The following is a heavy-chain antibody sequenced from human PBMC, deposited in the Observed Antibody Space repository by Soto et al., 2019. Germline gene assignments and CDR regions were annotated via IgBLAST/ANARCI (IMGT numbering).Heavy chain of an antibody. V-gene: IGHV2-5*02. Sequence: QITLKESGPTLVKPTQTLTLTCTFSGFSLTTDGVGVGWVRQPPGEAMEWLALIYWDDDESYSTSLKTRLTVTKDTSKNQVVLIMTNMDPVDSATYYCARSRNLITETGQVVDFDYLGQGNLGTFSS. CDR2: IYWDDDE. J-gene: IGHJ4*02. CDR1: GFSLTTDGVG. D-gene: IGHD2-15*01. CDR3: ARSRNLITETGQVVDFDY.